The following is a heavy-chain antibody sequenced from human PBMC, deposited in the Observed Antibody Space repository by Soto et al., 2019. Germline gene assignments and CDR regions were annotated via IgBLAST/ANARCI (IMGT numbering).Heavy chain of an antibody. CDR2: ISGSGGST. V-gene: IGHV3-23*01. Sequence: PGGSLRLSCAASGFTFSSYAMSWIRQAPGKGLEWVSAISGSGGSTYYADSVKGRFTISRDNSKNALYLQMNSLRAEDTAVYYCAKDPLRQYYYDSSGYYRGLYFDYWGQGTLVTVSS. D-gene: IGHD3-22*01. J-gene: IGHJ4*02. CDR3: AKDPLRQYYYDSSGYYRGLYFDY. CDR1: GFTFSSYA.